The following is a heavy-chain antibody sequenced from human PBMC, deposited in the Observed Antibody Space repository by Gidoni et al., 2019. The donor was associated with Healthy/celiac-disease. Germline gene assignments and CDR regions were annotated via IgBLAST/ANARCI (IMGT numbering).Heavy chain of an antibody. D-gene: IGHD1-26*01. J-gene: IGHJ2*01. CDR2: INPNSGGT. Sequence: QVQLVQSGAEVKKPGASVKVSCKASGYTFTGYDMHWVRQAPGQGLEWMGWINPNSGGTNYAQKFQGRVTMTRDTSISTAYMELSRLRSDDTAVYYCASGSYYVSDPPDNWYFDLWGRGTLVTVSS. V-gene: IGHV1-2*02. CDR1: GYTFTGYD. CDR3: ASGSYYVSDPPDNWYFDL.